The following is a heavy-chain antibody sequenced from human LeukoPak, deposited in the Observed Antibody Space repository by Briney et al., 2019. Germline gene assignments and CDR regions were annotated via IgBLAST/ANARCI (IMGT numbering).Heavy chain of an antibody. V-gene: IGHV3-30*18. Sequence: GGSLRLSCEASGFTFSSYGMHWVRQAPGKGLEWVAVISYDGSNKYYADSVKGRFTISRDNSKNTLYLQMNSLRAEDTAVYYCAKAPFTAAAGTFDYWGQGTLVTVSS. J-gene: IGHJ4*02. CDR1: GFTFSSYG. CDR3: AKAPFTAAAGTFDY. D-gene: IGHD6-13*01. CDR2: ISYDGSNK.